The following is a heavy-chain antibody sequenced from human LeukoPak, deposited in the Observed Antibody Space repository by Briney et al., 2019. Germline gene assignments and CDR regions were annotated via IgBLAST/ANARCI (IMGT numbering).Heavy chain of an antibody. V-gene: IGHV4-39*07. Sequence: PSETLSLTCTVSGGSISSSSYYWGWIRQPPGKGLEWIGSIYYSGSTYYNPSLKSRVTISVDTSKNQFSLKLSSVTAADTAVYYCARAADSSSWYGRNNWFDPWGQGTLVTVSS. CDR2: IYYSGST. CDR3: ARAADSSSWYGRNNWFDP. D-gene: IGHD6-13*01. J-gene: IGHJ5*02. CDR1: GGSISSSSYY.